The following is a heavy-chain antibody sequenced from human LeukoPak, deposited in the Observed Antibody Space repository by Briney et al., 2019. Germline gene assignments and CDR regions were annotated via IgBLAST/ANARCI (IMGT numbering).Heavy chain of an antibody. CDR2: INHSGST. Sequence: SETLSLTCAVYGGSFSGYYWSWIRQPPGKGLEWIGEINHSGSTNYNPSLKSRVTISVDTSKNQFSLKLSSVTAADTAVYYCARDANWFDPWGQGTLVTVSS. J-gene: IGHJ5*02. CDR1: GGSFSGYY. V-gene: IGHV4-34*01. CDR3: ARDANWFDP.